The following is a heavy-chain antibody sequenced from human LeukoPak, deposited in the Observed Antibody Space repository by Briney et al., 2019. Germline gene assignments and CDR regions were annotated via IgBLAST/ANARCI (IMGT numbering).Heavy chain of an antibody. CDR1: GFSFSNDG. Sequence: GGSLRLSCVASGFSFSNDGMHWVRQAPGKGLEWVSVIASDGGAKFYADSVKGRFTLSRDNSKNMFFLQMNFLTVEDPAIYYCAREATWGQWYFDLWGQGTPVTVSS. CDR2: IASDGGAK. V-gene: IGHV3-30*03. J-gene: IGHJ4*02. CDR3: AREATWGQWYFDL. D-gene: IGHD6-19*01.